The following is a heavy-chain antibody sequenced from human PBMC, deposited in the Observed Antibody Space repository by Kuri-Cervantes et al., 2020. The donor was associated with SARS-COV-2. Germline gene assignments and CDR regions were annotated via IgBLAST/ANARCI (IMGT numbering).Heavy chain of an antibody. J-gene: IGHJ4*02. D-gene: IGHD1-26*01. V-gene: IGHV3-23*01. CDR1: EFTFSSYG. CDR2: ISGSGDST. Sequence: GESLKISCAASEFTFSSYGMGWVRQAPGKGLEWVSVISGSGDSTNYADSVKGRFTISRDNARNTLYLQMNSLGAEDTAVYYCARIVTPGVGVTPHWGQGTLVTVSS. CDR3: ARIVTPGVGVTPH.